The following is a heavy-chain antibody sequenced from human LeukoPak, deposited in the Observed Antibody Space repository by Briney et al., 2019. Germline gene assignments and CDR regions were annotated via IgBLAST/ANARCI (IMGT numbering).Heavy chain of an antibody. D-gene: IGHD3-3*01. J-gene: IGHJ4*02. CDR1: GGSISSNNYY. Sequence: SETLSLTCTVSGGSISSNNYYWGWIRQPPGKGLEWIGSIYYGGYTYYNPSLKSRVTISVDTSKNQFSLKLSSVTAADTAIYYCQSRFLEWLLDYWGQGTPVTVSS. CDR2: IYYGGYT. V-gene: IGHV4-39*01. CDR3: QSRFLEWLLDY.